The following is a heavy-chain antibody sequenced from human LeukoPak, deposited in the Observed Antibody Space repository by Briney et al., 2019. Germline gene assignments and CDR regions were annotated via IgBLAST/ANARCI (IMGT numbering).Heavy chain of an antibody. Sequence: PSETLSLTCTVSGGSISSGGYYWSWIRQHPGKGLEWIGYIYYSGSTYYNPSLKSRVTISIDTSKNQFSLKLSSVTAADTAVYYCARAGYDSSGYSTYYFDYWGQGTLVTVSP. J-gene: IGHJ4*02. CDR3: ARAGYDSSGYSTYYFDY. V-gene: IGHV4-31*03. D-gene: IGHD3-22*01. CDR1: GGSISSGGYY. CDR2: IYYSGST.